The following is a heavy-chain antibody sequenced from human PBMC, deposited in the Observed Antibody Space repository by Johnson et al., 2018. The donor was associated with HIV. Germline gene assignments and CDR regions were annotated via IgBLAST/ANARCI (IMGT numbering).Heavy chain of an antibody. D-gene: IGHD6-13*01. V-gene: IGHV3-15*01. J-gene: IGHJ3*02. CDR2: IKSTTSGGAV. Sequence: VHLVESGGGLVKPGGSLRLSCAASGFTFTNAWMTWVRPAPGKGLEWIGRIKSTTSGGAVDYAAPVKGTFTIPRDDSKNTLYLQMNSLKTEDTAMYFCTTTAFIKAAGGTRPLDIWGQGTMVTVSS. CDR1: GFTFTNAW. CDR3: TTTAFIKAAGGTRPLDI.